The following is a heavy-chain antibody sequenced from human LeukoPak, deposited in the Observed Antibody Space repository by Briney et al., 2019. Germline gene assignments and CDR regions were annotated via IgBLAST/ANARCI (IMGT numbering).Heavy chain of an antibody. V-gene: IGHV1-8*01. CDR3: ARVRYGSGSSLPPVYYYGMDV. D-gene: IGHD3-10*01. CDR1: GYTFTSYD. Sequence: ASVKVSCKASGYTFTSYDINWVRQATGQGLEWMGWMNPNSGNTGYAQKFQGRVTMTRNTSISTAYMELSSLRSEDTAVYYCARVRYGSGSSLPPVYYYGMDVWGQGTTVTVSS. CDR2: MNPNSGNT. J-gene: IGHJ6*02.